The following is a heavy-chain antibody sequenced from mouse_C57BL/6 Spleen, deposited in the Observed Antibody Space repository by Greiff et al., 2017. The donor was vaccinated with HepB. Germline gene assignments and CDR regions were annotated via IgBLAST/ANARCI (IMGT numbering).Heavy chain of an antibody. CDR2: IYPGDGDT. V-gene: IGHV1-80*01. J-gene: IGHJ3*01. D-gene: IGHD1-1*01. Sequence: QVQLQQSGAELVKPGASVKISCKASGYAFSSYWMNWVKQRPGKGLEWIGQIYPGDGDTNYNGKFKGKATLTADKSSSTAYMQLSSLTSEDSAVYFCARSEGLLRGSAWFAYWGQGTLVTVSA. CDR3: ARSEGLLRGSAWFAY. CDR1: GYAFSSYW.